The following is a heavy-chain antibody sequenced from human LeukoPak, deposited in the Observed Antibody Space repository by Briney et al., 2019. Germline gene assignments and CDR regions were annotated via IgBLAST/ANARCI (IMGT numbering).Heavy chain of an antibody. CDR2: ITGTHAT. D-gene: IGHD3-22*01. Sequence: GGSLRLSCTASGFTFSASPIHWVRQASGKGLEWVGRITGTHATAYAASVKGRFTISRDDSKNTLYLQMNSLKTEDTAVYYCTTEYNFNYYDSSGYYYWGQGTLVTVSS. J-gene: IGHJ4*02. CDR3: TTEYNFNYYDSSGYYY. CDR1: GFTFSASP. V-gene: IGHV3-73*01.